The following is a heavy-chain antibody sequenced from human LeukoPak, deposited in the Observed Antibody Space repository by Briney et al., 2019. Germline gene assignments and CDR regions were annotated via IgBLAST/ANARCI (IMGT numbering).Heavy chain of an antibody. CDR1: GGSISSGSYY. CDR3: ARLSVGYCISTSCYSADY. D-gene: IGHD2-2*01. CDR2: IYTSGST. Sequence: PSETLSLTCTVSGGSISSGSYYWSWIRQPAGKGLEWIGRIYTSGSTNYNPSLKSRVTISVDTSKNQFSLKLSSVTAADTAVYYCARLSVGYCISTSCYSADYWGQGTLVTVSS. J-gene: IGHJ4*02. V-gene: IGHV4-61*02.